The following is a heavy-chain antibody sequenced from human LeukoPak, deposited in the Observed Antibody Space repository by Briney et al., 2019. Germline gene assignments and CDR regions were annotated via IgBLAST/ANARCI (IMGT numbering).Heavy chain of an antibody. Sequence: GASVKVSCKASGYTFTGYYMHWVRQAPGKGLEWVAVISYDGSNKYYADSVKGRFTISRDNSKNTLYLQMNSLRAEDTAVYYCARVYDTVTPPSDYWGQRTLVTVSS. CDR1: GYTFTGYY. D-gene: IGHD4-17*01. V-gene: IGHV3-30*04. CDR2: ISYDGSNK. CDR3: ARVYDTVTPPSDY. J-gene: IGHJ4*02.